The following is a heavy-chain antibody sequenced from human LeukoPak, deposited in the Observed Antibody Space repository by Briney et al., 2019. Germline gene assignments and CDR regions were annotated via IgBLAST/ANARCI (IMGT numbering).Heavy chain of an antibody. CDR1: GFTFRSYA. D-gene: IGHD7-27*01. V-gene: IGHV3-23*01. Sequence: GGSLRLSCATSGFTFRSYAMIWVRQAPERGLQWVSGISGSGTYYADFAEGRFTISRDNSKNTLYLQMNNLRAEDTAVYYCARDHKDWGVFDYWGQGTLVTVSS. J-gene: IGHJ4*02. CDR3: ARDHKDWGVFDY. CDR2: ISGSGT.